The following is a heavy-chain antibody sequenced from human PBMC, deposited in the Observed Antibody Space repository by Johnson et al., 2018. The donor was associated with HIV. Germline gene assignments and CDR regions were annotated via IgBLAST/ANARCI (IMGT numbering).Heavy chain of an antibody. CDR1: GFTVSSSY. CDR2: IYSGGRT. CDR3: ARDFSVRAFDI. V-gene: IGHV3-66*01. Sequence: MQLVESGGGVVQPGRSLRLSCAASGFTVSSSYMSWVRQAPGKGLEWVSVIYSGGRTYFADSVKGRFTIYRDNSKNTLYLQMNSLRAEDTAVYYCARDFSVRAFDIWGQGTMVTVSS. D-gene: IGHD3-10*01. J-gene: IGHJ3*02.